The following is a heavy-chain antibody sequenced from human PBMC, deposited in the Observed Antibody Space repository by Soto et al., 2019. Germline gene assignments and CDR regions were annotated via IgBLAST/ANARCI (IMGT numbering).Heavy chain of an antibody. D-gene: IGHD3-10*01. CDR2: ISYDGSNK. CDR3: AKETYYYGSGTLYYFDY. CDR1: GFTFSSYG. J-gene: IGHJ4*02. V-gene: IGHV3-30*18. Sequence: QVQLVESGGGVVQPGRSLRLSCAASGFTFSSYGMHWVRQAPGKGLEWVAVISYDGSNKYYADSVKVRFTISRDNSKNTLYLQLNSLRAEDTAVYYCAKETYYYGSGTLYYFDYWGQGTLVTVSS.